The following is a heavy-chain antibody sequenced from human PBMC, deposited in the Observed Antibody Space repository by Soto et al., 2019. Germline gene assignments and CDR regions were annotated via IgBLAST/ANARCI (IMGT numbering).Heavy chain of an antibody. J-gene: IGHJ6*02. CDR1: GGSIKSDYY. V-gene: IGHV4-30-4*01. CDR3: ARGRPNYFYYGLDV. Sequence: SETLSLTCTVSGGSIKSDYYWAWVRQPPGGGLEWMGYKYYSGATDSDPSLEARVSFSVDTSKNQFFLNLTSVTVADTAVYYCARGRPNYFYYGLDVWGPGSPVTVSS. CDR2: KYYSGAT.